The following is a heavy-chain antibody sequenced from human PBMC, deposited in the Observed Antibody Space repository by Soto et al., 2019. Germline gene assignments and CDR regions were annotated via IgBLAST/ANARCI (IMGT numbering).Heavy chain of an antibody. J-gene: IGHJ4*02. CDR3: ATYPQFAVY. Sequence: LRLSCAASGFTFSSYSMNWVRQAPGKGLEWVSYISSTSISVTYADSVKGRFTISRDNDNNSLYLQMNGLRAEDTAVYYCATYPQFAVYWGQGTLVTVSS. CDR1: GFTFSSYS. V-gene: IGHV3-21*01. CDR2: ISSTSISV. D-gene: IGHD3-10*01.